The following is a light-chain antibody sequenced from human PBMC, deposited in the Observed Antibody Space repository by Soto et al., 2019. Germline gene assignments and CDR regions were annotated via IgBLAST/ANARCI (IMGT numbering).Light chain of an antibody. Sequence: QSVLTQPASVSGSPGQSITISCTGTRGDVGSYTLVSWYQHHPGKVPKLIIYEGIKRPSGVSDRFSGSPSGNTASLTISGLQSEDEADYYCCSYAGLYVFATGTKVTVL. CDR3: CSYAGLYV. CDR1: RGDVGSYTL. J-gene: IGLJ1*01. CDR2: EGI. V-gene: IGLV2-23*01.